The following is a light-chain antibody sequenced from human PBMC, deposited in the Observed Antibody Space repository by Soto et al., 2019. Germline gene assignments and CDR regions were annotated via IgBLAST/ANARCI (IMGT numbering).Light chain of an antibody. Sequence: IQLTQSPSSLSASVGDRVTITCRASQDISSSLGWYQQKPGKAPKLLIYAASILQSGVTSRFSGSGFWTDFTLIISNPQAEDCASYFCQQRKSYPSTFGGGTKVDIK. V-gene: IGKV1-9*01. CDR3: QQRKSYPST. CDR2: AAS. CDR1: QDISSS. J-gene: IGKJ4*01.